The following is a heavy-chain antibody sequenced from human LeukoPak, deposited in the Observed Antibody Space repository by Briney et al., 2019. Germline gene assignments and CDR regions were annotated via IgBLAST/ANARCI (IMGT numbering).Heavy chain of an antibody. V-gene: IGHV1-69*13. CDR1: GGTFSSYA. CDR2: IIPIFGTA. J-gene: IGHJ5*02. Sequence: SVKVSCKASGGTFSSYAISWVRQAPGQGLEWMGGIIPIFGTANYAQKFQGRVTITADESTSTAYMELRSLRSDDTAVYYCARDIKRSRARWENLGFDPWGQGTLVTVSS. D-gene: IGHD1-26*01. CDR3: ARDIKRSRARWENLGFDP.